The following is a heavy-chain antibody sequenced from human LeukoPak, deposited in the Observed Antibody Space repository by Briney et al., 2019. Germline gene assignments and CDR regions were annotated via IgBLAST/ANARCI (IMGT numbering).Heavy chain of an antibody. CDR3: ARNPAGIGDY. J-gene: IGHJ4*02. Sequence: DSVKGRFTISRDNAKNSLYLQMNSLRDDDTAVYYCARNPAGIGDYWGQGTLVTVSS. D-gene: IGHD1-26*01. V-gene: IGHV3-48*02.